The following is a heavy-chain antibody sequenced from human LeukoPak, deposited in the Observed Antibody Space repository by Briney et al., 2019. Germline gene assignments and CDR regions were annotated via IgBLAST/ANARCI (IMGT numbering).Heavy chain of an antibody. Sequence: PGGSLRLSCAASEFSVGSNYMTWVRQAPGKGLEWVSLIYSGGSAYYADSVKGRFTISRDNSKNTLYLQMNSLRAEDTAVYYCARAPGYRGAFDIWGQGTMVTVSS. CDR2: IYSGGSA. CDR3: ARAPGYRGAFDI. D-gene: IGHD1-26*01. J-gene: IGHJ3*02. CDR1: EFSVGSNY. V-gene: IGHV3-66*01.